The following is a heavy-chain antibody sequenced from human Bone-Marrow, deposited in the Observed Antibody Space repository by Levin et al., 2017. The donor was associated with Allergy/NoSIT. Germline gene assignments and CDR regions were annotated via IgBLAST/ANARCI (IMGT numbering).Heavy chain of an antibody. V-gene: IGHV1-18*04. Sequence: PGESLKISCKASGFTFDKNSFAWVRQAPGQGLEWMGWVTTVHGYKHFAKQFQGRVSMTTDTSTNTVEMELSSLRSDDTAVYYCARNFCEGTTCYFDGSDLWGEGTLVIVSS. CDR3: ARNFCEGTTCYFDGSDL. J-gene: IGHJ3*01. CDR2: VTTVHGYK. D-gene: IGHD1-7*01. CDR1: GFTFDKNS.